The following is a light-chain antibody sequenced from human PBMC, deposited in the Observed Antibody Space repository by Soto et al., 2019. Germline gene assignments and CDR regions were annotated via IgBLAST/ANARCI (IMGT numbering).Light chain of an antibody. CDR2: EVS. Sequence: QSVLTQPASVSGSPGQSITISCTGTSSDVGNYNLVSWYQQHPGKVPKVMIYEVSKRPSGVSNRFSGSKSGNTASLTISGLQAEDEADYYCCSYAGGHTLVFGGGTKLTVL. CDR1: SSDVGNYNL. CDR3: CSYAGGHTLV. J-gene: IGLJ2*01. V-gene: IGLV2-23*02.